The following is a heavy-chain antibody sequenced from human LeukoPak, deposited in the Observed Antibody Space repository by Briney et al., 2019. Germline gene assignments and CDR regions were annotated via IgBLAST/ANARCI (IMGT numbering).Heavy chain of an antibody. D-gene: IGHD6-13*01. CDR1: GFTFSSYA. CDR2: ISGSGGST. J-gene: IGHJ4*02. CDR3: AKDPDRYSSFYYFDY. Sequence: PGGSLRLSCAASGFTFSSYAMSWVRQAPGKGLEWVSAISGSGGSTYYADSVKGRFTISRDNSKNTLYLQMNSPRAEDTAVYYCAKDPDRYSSFYYFDYWGQGTLVTVSS. V-gene: IGHV3-23*01.